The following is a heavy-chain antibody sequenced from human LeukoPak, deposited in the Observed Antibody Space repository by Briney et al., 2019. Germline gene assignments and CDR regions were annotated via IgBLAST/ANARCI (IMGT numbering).Heavy chain of an antibody. CDR3: ARDGVAASGNDAFDI. CDR1: GYTFTSYG. Sequence: ASVKVSCKASGYTFTSYGISWVRQAPGRGLEWMGWINPNSGGTNYAQKFQGRVTMTRDTSISTAYMELSRLRSDDTAVYYCARDGVAASGNDAFDIWGQGTMVTVSS. J-gene: IGHJ3*02. V-gene: IGHV1-2*02. D-gene: IGHD6-13*01. CDR2: INPNSGGT.